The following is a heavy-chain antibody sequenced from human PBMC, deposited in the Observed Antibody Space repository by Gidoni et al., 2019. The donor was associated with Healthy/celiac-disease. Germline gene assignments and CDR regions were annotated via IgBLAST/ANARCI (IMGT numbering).Heavy chain of an antibody. CDR2: ISGSGGST. Sequence: EVQLLESGGGLVQPGGSLRLSCAASVFTFSSYAMSWVRQAPGKGLEWVSAISGSGGSTYYADSVKGRFTISRDNSKNTLYLQMNSLRAEDTAVYYCATGEVLLFLEWLLYFDYWGQGTLVTVSS. J-gene: IGHJ4*02. D-gene: IGHD3-3*01. CDR1: VFTFSSYA. V-gene: IGHV3-23*01. CDR3: ATGEVLLFLEWLLYFDY.